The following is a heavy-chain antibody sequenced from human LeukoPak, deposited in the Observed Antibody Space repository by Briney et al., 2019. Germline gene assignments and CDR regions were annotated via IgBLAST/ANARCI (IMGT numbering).Heavy chain of an antibody. CDR2: IRSKAYGGTT. CDR3: TRWRYYYMDV. J-gene: IGHJ6*03. D-gene: IGHD4-23*01. V-gene: IGHV3-49*04. CDR1: GFTFSSYS. Sequence: AGGSLRLSCAASGFTFSSYSMNWVRQAPGKGLEWVGFIRSKAYGGTTEYAASVKGRFTISRDDSKSIAYLQMNSLKTEDTAVYYCTRWRYYYMDVWGKGTTVTVSS.